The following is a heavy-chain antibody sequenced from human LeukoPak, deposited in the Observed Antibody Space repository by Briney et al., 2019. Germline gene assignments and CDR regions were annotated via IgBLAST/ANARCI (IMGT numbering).Heavy chain of an antibody. CDR3: ARDYEYCSSTSCYNLDY. J-gene: IGHJ4*02. Sequence: GASVKVSSKASGYTFTSYGISWVRQAPGQGLEWMGWISAYNGNTNYAQKLQGRVTMTTDTSTSTAYMELRSLRSDDTAVYYCARDYEYCSSTSCYNLDYWGQGTLVTVSS. D-gene: IGHD2-2*02. CDR2: ISAYNGNT. V-gene: IGHV1-18*01. CDR1: GYTFTSYG.